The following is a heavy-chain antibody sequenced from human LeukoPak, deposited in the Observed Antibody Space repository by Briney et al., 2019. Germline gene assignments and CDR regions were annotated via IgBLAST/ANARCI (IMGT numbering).Heavy chain of an antibody. D-gene: IGHD3-10*01. CDR1: GFTFNGYG. J-gene: IGHJ4*02. CDR2: ISSISSTI. Sequence: GGSLRLSCAASGFTFNGYGMNWVRQAPGKGLEWVAYISSISSTIHYSDSVKGRFTISRDNAKNSLYLQMNSLRAEDTALYYCAKDMDSGSFYPYYFDYWGQGTLVTVSS. CDR3: AKDMDSGSFYPYYFDY. V-gene: IGHV3-48*01.